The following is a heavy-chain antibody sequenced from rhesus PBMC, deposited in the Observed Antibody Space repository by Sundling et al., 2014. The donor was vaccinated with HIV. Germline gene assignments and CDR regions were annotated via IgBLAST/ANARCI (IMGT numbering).Heavy chain of an antibody. CDR2: IFGYSAST. CDR3: AREGSGTWKGGLDS. D-gene: IGHD6-25*01. Sequence: QVQLQESGPAVVKPSETLSLTCAVSGGSISSDNWWSWIRQSPGKGLEWIGSIFGYSASTYYNPSLKSRVSISTDTSKNQFSLKLSSVAAADTAVYYCAREGSGTWKGGLDSWGQGVVVTVSS. CDR1: GGSISSDNW. V-gene: IGHV4-93*01. J-gene: IGHJ6*01.